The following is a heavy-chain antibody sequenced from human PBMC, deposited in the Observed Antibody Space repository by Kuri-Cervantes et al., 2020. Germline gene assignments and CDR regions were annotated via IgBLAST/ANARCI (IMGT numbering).Heavy chain of an antibody. CDR1: GGSISSYY. CDR3: ARGRRSMVRGRNYYYMDV. CDR2: IYYSGST. D-gene: IGHD3-10*01. J-gene: IGHJ6*03. V-gene: IGHV4-59*01. Sequence: SETLSLTCTVSGGSISSYYWSWIRQPPGKGLEWIGYIYYSGSTNYNPSLKSRVTISVDTSKNQFSLKLSSVTAADTAVYYCARGRRSMVRGRNYYYMDVWGKGTTVTVSS.